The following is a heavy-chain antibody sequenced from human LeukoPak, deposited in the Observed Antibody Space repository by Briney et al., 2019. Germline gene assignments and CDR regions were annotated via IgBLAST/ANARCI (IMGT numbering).Heavy chain of an antibody. CDR2: ISAYNGHT. CDR1: GYTFTSYG. Sequence: ASVKVSCKASGYTFTSYGISWVRQAPGQGPEWMGWISAYNGHTNYAQKLQGRVTITTDTSTSTAYMELRSLISDDTAVYYCARGGRWELPRPYAFDIWGHGTMVTVSS. D-gene: IGHD1-26*01. CDR3: ARGGRWELPRPYAFDI. J-gene: IGHJ3*02. V-gene: IGHV1-18*01.